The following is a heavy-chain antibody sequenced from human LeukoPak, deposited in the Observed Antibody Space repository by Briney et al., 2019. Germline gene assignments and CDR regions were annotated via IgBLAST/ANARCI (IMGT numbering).Heavy chain of an antibody. Sequence: GASVKVSCKASGYTFTGYYMHWVRQAPGQGLEWMGWINPNSGGTNYAQKFQGRVTMTRDTSISTAYMELSRLRSDDTAVYYCARIYLNYYDSSGYLPHDAFDIWGQGTMVTVSS. V-gene: IGHV1-2*02. CDR2: INPNSGGT. D-gene: IGHD3-22*01. J-gene: IGHJ3*02. CDR1: GYTFTGYY. CDR3: ARIYLNYYDSSGYLPHDAFDI.